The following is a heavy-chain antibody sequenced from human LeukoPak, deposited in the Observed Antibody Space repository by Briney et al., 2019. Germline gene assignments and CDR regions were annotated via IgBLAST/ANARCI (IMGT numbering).Heavy chain of an antibody. J-gene: IGHJ5*02. CDR2: IFTSGST. CDR3: ARVSRSDWFDP. V-gene: IGHV4-4*07. D-gene: IGHD3-3*02. CDR1: GGSISSHS. Sequence: SETLSLTCTVSGGSISSHSWSWIRQPAGKGLEWIGRIFTSGSTYYNPSLKSRVITSVDTSKNQFSLKLSSVTAADTAVYYCARVSRSDWFDPWGQGTLVTVSS.